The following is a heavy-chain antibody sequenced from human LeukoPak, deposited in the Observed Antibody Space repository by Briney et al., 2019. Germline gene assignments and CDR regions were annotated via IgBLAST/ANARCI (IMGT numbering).Heavy chain of an antibody. D-gene: IGHD2-2*02. CDR2: INHSGST. Sequence: SETLSLTCAVYGGSFSGYYWSWIRQPPGKGLEWIGEINHSGSTNYNPSLKSRVTISVDTSKNQFSLKLSSVTAADTAVYYCARFPFCSSTSCYTRSPFDYWGQGTLVTVSS. V-gene: IGHV4-34*01. CDR3: ARFPFCSSTSCYTRSPFDY. CDR1: GGSFSGYY. J-gene: IGHJ4*02.